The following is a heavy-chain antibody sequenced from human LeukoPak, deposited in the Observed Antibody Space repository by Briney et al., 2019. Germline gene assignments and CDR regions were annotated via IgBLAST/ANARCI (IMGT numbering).Heavy chain of an antibody. V-gene: IGHV3-23*01. Sequence: GGSLRLSYATSGFTFSNYAMSWVRQAPGQGLDWVSAISDSGVTAYYADSVKGRFTIFRDNSESTVYLQMNSLRAEDTALYYCARKLWHRNDCWGQGTLVTVSS. D-gene: IGHD3-16*01. CDR3: ARKLWHRNDC. CDR2: ISDSGVTA. CDR1: GFTFSNYA. J-gene: IGHJ4*02.